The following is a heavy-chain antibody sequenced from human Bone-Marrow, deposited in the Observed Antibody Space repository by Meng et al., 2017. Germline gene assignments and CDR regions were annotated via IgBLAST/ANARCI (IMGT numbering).Heavy chain of an antibody. V-gene: IGHV1-2*06. CDR2: INPKSGDT. D-gene: IGHD2-2*01. J-gene: IGHJ4*02. Sequence: QVRPVQSGAEVKKPGASVKVSCKASGYTFPDYWLHWVRRAPGQGLEWMGRINPKSGDTHYAQRFQGRVTMTGDTSISTAYMELRSLRSDDTAVYYCARGSYQPLDYWGQGTLVTVSS. CDR1: GYTFPDYW. CDR3: ARGSYQPLDY.